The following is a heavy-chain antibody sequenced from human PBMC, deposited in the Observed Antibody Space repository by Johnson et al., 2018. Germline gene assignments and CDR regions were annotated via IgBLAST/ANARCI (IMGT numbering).Heavy chain of an antibody. D-gene: IGHD3-22*01. V-gene: IGHV3-9*01. Sequence: EVQLLESGGGLVPPGRSLRLACAASGFTFDDYAMHWVRQAPGKGLEWVSSISWNSGSIAYADSVKGRFTISRDNAKKSLYLQRNSLRAEDTALYYCAKDMRYDRSGYPTDWGQGSLVTVSS. CDR3: AKDMRYDRSGYPTD. CDR1: GFTFDDYA. J-gene: IGHJ4*02. CDR2: ISWNSGSI.